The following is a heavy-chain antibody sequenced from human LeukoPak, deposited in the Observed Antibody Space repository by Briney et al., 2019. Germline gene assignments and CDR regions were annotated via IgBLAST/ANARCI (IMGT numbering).Heavy chain of an antibody. CDR2: ISSSSSYI. D-gene: IGHD3-9*01. V-gene: IGHV3-21*01. CDR1: GFTFSSYS. CDR3: ARGQSFDWLTHEY. Sequence: PGGSLRLSCAASGFTFSSYSMNWVRQAPGKGLEWVSVISSSSSYIYYADSVRGRFTISRDNAKNSLYLQMNSLRAEDTAVYYCARGQSFDWLTHEYWGQGTLVTVSS. J-gene: IGHJ4*02.